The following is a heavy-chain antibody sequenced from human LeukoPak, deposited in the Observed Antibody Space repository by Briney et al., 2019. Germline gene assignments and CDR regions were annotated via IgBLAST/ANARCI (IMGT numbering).Heavy chain of an antibody. Sequence: SETLSLTCTVSGGSISSYYWSWIRQPPGKGLEWIGYIYYSGSTNYNPSLKSRVTISVDTSKNQFSLKLSSVTAADTAVYYCARESRGDFGGVDWFDPWGQGTLVTVSS. D-gene: IGHD3-16*01. J-gene: IGHJ5*02. V-gene: IGHV4-59*12. CDR3: ARESRGDFGGVDWFDP. CDR1: GGSISSYY. CDR2: IYYSGST.